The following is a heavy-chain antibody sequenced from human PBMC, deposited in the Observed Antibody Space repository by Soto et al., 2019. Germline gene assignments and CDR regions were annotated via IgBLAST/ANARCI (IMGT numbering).Heavy chain of an antibody. CDR1: GGTFSSYA. J-gene: IGHJ6*02. CDR2: IIPIFGTA. CDR3: ARPYCSSTSCFTYYYGMDV. V-gene: IGHV1-69*06. D-gene: IGHD2-2*01. Sequence: SVKVSCKASGGTFSSYAISWARQAPGQGLEWMGGIIPIFGTANYAQKFQGRVTISADKSTSTAYMELSSLRSEDTAVYYCARPYCSSTSCFTYYYGMDVWGQGTTVTVSS.